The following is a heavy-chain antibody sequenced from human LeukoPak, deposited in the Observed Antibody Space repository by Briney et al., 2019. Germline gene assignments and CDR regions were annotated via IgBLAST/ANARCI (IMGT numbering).Heavy chain of an antibody. D-gene: IGHD3-16*01. Sequence: GGSLRLSCAASGSTVSNNYMSWVRQAPGKGLEWVSVIYSGDNTYYVESVKGRFTISRDNSKNTLFLQMNRLRAEDTAVYYCAGRRVLDAYYWGQGTLVTVSS. CDR1: GSTVSNNY. CDR3: AGRRVLDAYY. J-gene: IGHJ4*02. V-gene: IGHV3-66*02. CDR2: IYSGDNT.